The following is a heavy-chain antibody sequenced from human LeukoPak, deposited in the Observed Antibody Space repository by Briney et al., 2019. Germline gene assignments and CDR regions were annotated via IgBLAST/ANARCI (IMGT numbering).Heavy chain of an antibody. CDR2: IYHSGST. Sequence: SETLSLTFAVSGGSISSGGYSWSWIRQPPGKGLEWIGYIYHSGSTYYNPPLKSRVTISVDRSKNQFSLKLSSVTAADTAVYYCARMDRIQLIFDYWGQGTLVTVSS. V-gene: IGHV4-30-2*01. CDR1: GGSISSGGYS. D-gene: IGHD5-18*01. CDR3: ARMDRIQLIFDY. J-gene: IGHJ4*02.